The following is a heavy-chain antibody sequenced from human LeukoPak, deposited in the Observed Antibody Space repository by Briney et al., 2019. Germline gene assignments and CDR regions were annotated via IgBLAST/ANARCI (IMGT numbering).Heavy chain of an antibody. D-gene: IGHD3-3*01. Sequence: AASVKVSCKTSGYTFTGYYMHWVRQAPGQGLEWMGWINPNSGGTNYAQKFQGRVTMTRDTSISTAYMELSRLRSDDTAVYYCARGSQPYYDFWSGSSTDYWGQGTLVTVSS. CDR1: GYTFTGYY. CDR3: ARGSQPYYDFWSGSSTDY. V-gene: IGHV1-2*02. J-gene: IGHJ4*02. CDR2: INPNSGGT.